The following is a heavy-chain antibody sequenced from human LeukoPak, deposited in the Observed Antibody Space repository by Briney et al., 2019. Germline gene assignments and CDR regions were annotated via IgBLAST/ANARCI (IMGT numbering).Heavy chain of an antibody. D-gene: IGHD6-19*01. CDR2: ISYSGST. J-gene: IGHJ5*02. Sequence: PSETLSLTCTVSGDSISSSSYYWGWIRQPPGKGLEWIGSISYSGSTYYNPSLKSRVTISVDTSKNQFSLKLSSVTAADTAVYYCARRQQWLVGMNWFDPWGQGTLVTVSS. CDR1: GDSISSSSYY. CDR3: ARRQQWLVGMNWFDP. V-gene: IGHV4-39*07.